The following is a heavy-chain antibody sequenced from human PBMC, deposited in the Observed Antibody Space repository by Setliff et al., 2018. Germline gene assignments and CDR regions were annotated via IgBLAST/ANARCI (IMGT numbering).Heavy chain of an antibody. J-gene: IGHJ4*01. Sequence: PGGSLRLSCVTSGFAFTSYDMTWVRQAPGKGLEWVAAINNGGVSADYTDSVQGRFTISRDNSRNTLYLQMKSLRAEDTAIYYCATSTITTYYFDYWGHGTLVTVSS. D-gene: IGHD4-4*01. CDR3: ATSTITTYYFDY. CDR2: INNGGVSA. V-gene: IGHV3-23*01. CDR1: GFAFTSYD.